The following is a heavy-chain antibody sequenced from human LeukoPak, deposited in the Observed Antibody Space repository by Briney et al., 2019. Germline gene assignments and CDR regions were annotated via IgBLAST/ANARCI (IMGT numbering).Heavy chain of an antibody. D-gene: IGHD1-26*01. CDR2: ISAYNGNT. Sequence: ASVKVSCKASGCTFISYGISWVRQAPGQGLEWMGWISAYNGNTNYAQKLQGRVTMTTDTSTSTAYMELRSLRSDDTAVYYCPASGSAPFGTDYWGQGTLVTVSS. CDR3: PASGSAPFGTDY. J-gene: IGHJ4*02. V-gene: IGHV1-18*01. CDR1: GCTFISYG.